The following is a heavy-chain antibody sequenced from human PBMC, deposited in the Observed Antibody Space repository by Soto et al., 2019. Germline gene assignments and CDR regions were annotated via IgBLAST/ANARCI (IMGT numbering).Heavy chain of an antibody. CDR2: ISYDGSNK. V-gene: IGHV3-30-3*01. Sequence: GGSLRLSCAASGLTFSSYAMHWVRQAPGKGLEWVAVISYDGSNKYYADSVKGRFTISRDNSKNTLYLQMNSLRAEDTAVYYCARDPVAYCGGDCRTFDYWGQGT. CDR3: ARDPVAYCGGDCRTFDY. D-gene: IGHD2-21*02. J-gene: IGHJ4*02. CDR1: GLTFSSYA.